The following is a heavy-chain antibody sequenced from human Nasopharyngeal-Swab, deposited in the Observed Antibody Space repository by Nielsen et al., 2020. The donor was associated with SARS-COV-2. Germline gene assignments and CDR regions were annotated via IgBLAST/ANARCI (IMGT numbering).Heavy chain of an antibody. CDR1: GGSISSSNW. D-gene: IGHD6-19*01. V-gene: IGHV4-4*02. CDR2: IYHSGST. Sequence: SETLSLTCAVSGGSISSSNWWSWVRQSPGKGLEWIGEIYHSGSTNYNPSLKSRVTISVDKSKNQFSLKLSSVTAADTAVYYCARVRWQWLVKDMKRNYFDYWGQGTLVTVSS. J-gene: IGHJ4*02. CDR3: ARVRWQWLVKDMKRNYFDY.